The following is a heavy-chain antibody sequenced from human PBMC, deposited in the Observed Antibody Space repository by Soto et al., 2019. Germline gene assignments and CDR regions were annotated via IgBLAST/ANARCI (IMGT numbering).Heavy chain of an antibody. CDR1: GGTFSSHT. J-gene: IGHJ4*02. CDR3: ARDGTLYDSRYYYSLY. V-gene: IGHV1-69*01. D-gene: IGHD3-22*01. Sequence: QVQLVQSGAEVKKPGSSVKVSCKASGGTFSSHTITWVRQAPGQGLEWMGGITPMFGTPNYAQKFRGRVTITADESSSTSYRELSSLRSEDTSMSFCARDGTLYDSRYYYSLYWGQGTLVTVAS. CDR2: ITPMFGTP.